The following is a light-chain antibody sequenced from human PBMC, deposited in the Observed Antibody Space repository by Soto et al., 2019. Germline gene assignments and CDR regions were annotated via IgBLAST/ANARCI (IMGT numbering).Light chain of an antibody. V-gene: IGKV3-15*01. Sequence: EIVVPQSPATLPVSPGERATLSCRASQSVSSNLAWYQQKPCQAPRRLLHGASTRATGIPTRFSGSGSGTECTLTISSLQPEDFAVYYYHQYNNWPPYTFGQGTKVESK. J-gene: IGKJ2*01. CDR2: GAS. CDR3: HQYNNWPPYT. CDR1: QSVSSN.